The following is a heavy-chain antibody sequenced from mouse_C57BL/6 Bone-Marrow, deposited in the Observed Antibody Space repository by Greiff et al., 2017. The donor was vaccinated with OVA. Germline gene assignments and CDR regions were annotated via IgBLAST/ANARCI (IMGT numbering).Heavy chain of an antibody. CDR3: ARDSPLCGSGY. CDR2: IDPANGNT. D-gene: IGHD1-1*01. Sequence: VQLQQSVAELVRPGASVKLSCTASGFTIKNTYMHWVKQRPEQGLEWIGRIDPANGNTKYAPKFQGKATITADTSSNTAYLQLSSLTSEDTAICYSARDSPLCGSGYWGQGTPLTVSA. V-gene: IGHV14-3*01. CDR1: GFTIKNTY. J-gene: IGHJ2*01.